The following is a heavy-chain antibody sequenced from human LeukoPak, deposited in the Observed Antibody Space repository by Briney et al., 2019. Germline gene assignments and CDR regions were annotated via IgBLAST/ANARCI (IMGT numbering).Heavy chain of an antibody. CDR3: ASLPDIVVVPAAADLYYYYYMDV. D-gene: IGHD2-2*01. V-gene: IGHV3-21*01. CDR1: GFTFSSYS. J-gene: IGHJ6*03. Sequence: PGGSLRLSCAASGFTFSSYSMNWVRQAPGKGLEWVSSISSSSSYIYYADSVKGRFTISRDNSKNTLYLQMNSLRAEDTAVYYCASLPDIVVVPAAADLYYYYYMDVWGKGTTVTVSS. CDR2: ISSSSSYI.